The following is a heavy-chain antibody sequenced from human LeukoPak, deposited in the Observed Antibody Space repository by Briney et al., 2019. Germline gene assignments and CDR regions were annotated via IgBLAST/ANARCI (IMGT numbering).Heavy chain of an antibody. V-gene: IGHV3-30*02. CDR2: IRYDGSNK. CDR3: AQGYGIAAAGTSFDY. CDR1: GFTFSSYG. Sequence: GGSLRLSCAASGFTFSSYGMHWVRQAPGKGLEWVAFIRYDGSNKRYADSVKGRFTISRDNSKNTLYLQMNSLRAEDTAVYYCAQGYGIAAAGTSFDYWGQGTLVTVSS. D-gene: IGHD6-13*01. J-gene: IGHJ4*02.